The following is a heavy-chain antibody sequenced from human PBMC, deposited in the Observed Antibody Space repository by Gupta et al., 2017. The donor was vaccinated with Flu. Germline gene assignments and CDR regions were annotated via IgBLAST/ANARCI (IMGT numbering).Heavy chain of an antibody. CDR1: GFTFSGCH. D-gene: IGHD3-16*01. CDR2: IGSGGNT. J-gene: IGHJ4*02. V-gene: IGHV3-48*01. CDR3: ARDLNWAFIL. Sequence: EVQLVESGGGLVQPGGSLRLTCVMSGFTFSGCHMNWIRQAPGKGLEWIAYIGSGGNTDYADSVRGRFTISRDNARDSLLLQMNSLGVEDTALYYCARDLNWAFILWGRGAQVTVSS.